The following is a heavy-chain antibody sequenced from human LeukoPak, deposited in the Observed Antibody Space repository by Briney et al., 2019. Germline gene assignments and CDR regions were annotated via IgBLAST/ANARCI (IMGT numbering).Heavy chain of an antibody. J-gene: IGHJ4*02. CDR3: ARDLGIVVVPAVHFDY. CDR1: GGTFSSYT. D-gene: IGHD2-2*01. CDR2: IIPILGIA. Sequence: GSSVKVSCKASGGTFSSYTISWVRQAPGQGLEWMGRIIPILGIANYAQKFQGRVTITADKSTSTAYMELNSLRSEDTAVYYCARDLGIVVVPAVHFDYWGQGTLVTVSS. V-gene: IGHV1-69*04.